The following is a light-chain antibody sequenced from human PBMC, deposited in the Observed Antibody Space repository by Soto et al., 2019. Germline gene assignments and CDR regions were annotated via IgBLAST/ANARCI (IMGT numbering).Light chain of an antibody. Sequence: RVMTQSPDTLSVSPGERATLSCRASETVRSNLAWYQQKPGQAPSLLIYGASTRATGTPARFSGSGSGTEFTLTISSLQSEDFAVYYCQQYIRWPLTFGGGTKVDIK. J-gene: IGKJ4*01. V-gene: IGKV3-15*01. CDR3: QQYIRWPLT. CDR2: GAS. CDR1: ETVRSN.